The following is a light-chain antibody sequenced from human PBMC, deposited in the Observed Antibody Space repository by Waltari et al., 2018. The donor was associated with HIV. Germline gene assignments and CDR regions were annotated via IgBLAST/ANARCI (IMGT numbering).Light chain of an antibody. V-gene: IGLV2-14*01. Sequence: HSALTQPASVSGSPGQSITISCSGTVTDLDVYNFVSWYRQYPGLAPQLVLYGFISRPAGVSLRFSGSKSGDTASLTISGLEAEDEAHYYCSSYTRNHSLVFGGGTKLTVL. CDR3: SSYTRNHSLV. J-gene: IGLJ3*02. CDR2: GFI. CDR1: VTDLDVYNF.